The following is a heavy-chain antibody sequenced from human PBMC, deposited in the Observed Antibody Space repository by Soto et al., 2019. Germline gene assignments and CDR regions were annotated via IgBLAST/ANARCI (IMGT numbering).Heavy chain of an antibody. J-gene: IGHJ5*02. CDR3: ARDLSSSSFDP. V-gene: IGHV3-21*01. D-gene: IGHD6-6*01. CDR1: GFTFSSYS. Sequence: GGSLRLSCAASGFTFSSYSMNWVRQAPGKGLEWVSSITSSSSYIYYADSVKGRFSISRDNAKNSLYLQMSSLRAEDTAVYYCARDLSSSSFDPWGQGTLVTVSS. CDR2: ITSSSSYI.